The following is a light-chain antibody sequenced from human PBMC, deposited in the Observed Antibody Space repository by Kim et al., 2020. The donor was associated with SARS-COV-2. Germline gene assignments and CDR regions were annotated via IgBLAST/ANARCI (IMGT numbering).Light chain of an antibody. J-gene: IGLJ3*02. CDR3: SSYTSSTSWV. CDR1: SSDVGGYNY. Sequence: GQSITISCTGTSSDVGGYNYVSWYQQHPGKAPKLMIYDVSNRPSGVSNRFSGSKSGNTASLTISGLQAEDEADYYCSSYTSSTSWVFGGGTKLTVL. CDR2: DVS. V-gene: IGLV2-14*03.